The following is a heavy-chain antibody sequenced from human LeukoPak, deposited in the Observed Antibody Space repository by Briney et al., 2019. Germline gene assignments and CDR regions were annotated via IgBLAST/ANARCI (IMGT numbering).Heavy chain of an antibody. CDR2: INPSGGST. Sequence: ASVKVSCKASGYTFTSYYMHWVRQAPGQGLEGMGIINPSGGSTSYAQKFQGRVTMTRDTSTSTVYMELSSLRSEDAAVYYCARDHRPYCSGGSCYSEEGWFDPWGQGTLVTVSS. CDR1: GYTFTSYY. V-gene: IGHV1-46*01. J-gene: IGHJ5*02. CDR3: ARDHRPYCSGGSCYSEEGWFDP. D-gene: IGHD2-15*01.